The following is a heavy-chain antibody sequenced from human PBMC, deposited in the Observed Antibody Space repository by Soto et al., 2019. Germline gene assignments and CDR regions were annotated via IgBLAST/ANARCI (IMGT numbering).Heavy chain of an antibody. CDR2: IYYSGST. CDR3: ARDQGGVYKNWFDP. J-gene: IGHJ5*02. Sequence: SETLSLTCTVSGGSISSGGYYWSWIRQHPGKGLEWIGYIYYSGSTYYNPPLKSRVTISVDTSKNQFSLKLSSVTAADTAVYYCARDQGGVYKNWFDPWGQGTLVTVSS. D-gene: IGHD6-13*01. V-gene: IGHV4-31*02. CDR1: GGSISSGGYY.